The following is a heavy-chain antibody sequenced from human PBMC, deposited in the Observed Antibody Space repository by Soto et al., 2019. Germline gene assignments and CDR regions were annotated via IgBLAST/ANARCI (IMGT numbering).Heavy chain of an antibody. CDR2: IIPILGIA. D-gene: IGHD1-1*01. V-gene: IGHV1-69*04. Sequence: SVKVSCKASGGTFSSYTISWVRQAPGQGPEWTGRIIPILGIANYAQKFQGRVTITADKSTSTAYMELSSLRSEDTAVYYCAREFCTTSRCYGPDYWGQGTLVTVSS. CDR1: GGTFSSYT. J-gene: IGHJ4*02. CDR3: AREFCTTSRCYGPDY.